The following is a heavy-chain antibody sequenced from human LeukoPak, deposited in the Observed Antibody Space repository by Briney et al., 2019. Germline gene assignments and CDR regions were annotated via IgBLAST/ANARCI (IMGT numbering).Heavy chain of an antibody. CDR2: IYHSGGT. Sequence: SETLSFTCTVYGGSFSGHFWSWIRQPPGKGLEWIGEIYHSGGTNYHLSLKSRVTISVDTSKNQFSLTLSSVTAADTAVYYCARVLAKMDSSPQDYWGQGTLVTVSS. D-gene: IGHD6-13*01. V-gene: IGHV4-34*01. CDR3: ARVLAKMDSSPQDY. CDR1: GGSFSGHF. J-gene: IGHJ4*02.